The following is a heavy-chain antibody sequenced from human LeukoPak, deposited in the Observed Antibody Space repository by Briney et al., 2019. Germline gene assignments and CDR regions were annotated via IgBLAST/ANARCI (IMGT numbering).Heavy chain of an antibody. CDR1: GFSVSTKY. J-gene: IGHJ2*01. D-gene: IGHD3-3*02. CDR2: LYSGSDA. Sequence: GGSLTLSCAASGFSVSTKYMNWVRQAPGKELEWVSILYSGSDAYYADSVEGRFIISRDSSKNTLFLQMNDLRVEDTAVYYCARVGDHFHWYLDLWGRGTLVTISS. V-gene: IGHV3-53*01. CDR3: ARVGDHFHWYLDL.